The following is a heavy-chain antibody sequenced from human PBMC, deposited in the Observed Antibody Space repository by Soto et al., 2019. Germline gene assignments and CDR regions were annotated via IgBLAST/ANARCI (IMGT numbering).Heavy chain of an antibody. CDR1: GFTVSTNY. V-gene: IGHV3-53*01. J-gene: IGHJ4*02. CDR3: ARGPQSGETAMVRSYFDY. D-gene: IGHD5-18*01. CDR2: IFGDGST. Sequence: GGSLRLSCAASGFTVSTNYLNWARQAPGKGLGWVSVIFGDGSTYYADSVKGRFTISRDRSKNTVYLQMNSLRAEDTAVYYCARGPQSGETAMVRSYFDYWGQGTLVTVSS.